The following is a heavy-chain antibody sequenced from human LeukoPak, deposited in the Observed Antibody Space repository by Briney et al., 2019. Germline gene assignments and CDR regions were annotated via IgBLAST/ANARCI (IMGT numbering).Heavy chain of an antibody. CDR2: ISGSGGST. CDR3: AKDRGRWLQFAYFDY. D-gene: IGHD5-24*01. Sequence: GGSLRLSCAASGFTFSSYAMSWVRQAPGKGLEWVSAISGSGGSTYYADSVKGGFTISRDNSKNTLYLQMNSLRAEDTAVYYCAKDRGRWLQFAYFDYWGQGTLVTVSS. J-gene: IGHJ4*02. V-gene: IGHV3-23*01. CDR1: GFTFSSYA.